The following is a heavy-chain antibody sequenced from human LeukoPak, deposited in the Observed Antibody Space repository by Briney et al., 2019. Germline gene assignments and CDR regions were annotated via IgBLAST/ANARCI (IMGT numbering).Heavy chain of an antibody. CDR2: TDYSGST. CDR1: GGSISSYY. J-gene: IGHJ5*02. V-gene: IGHV4-59*01. D-gene: IGHD3-10*01. CDR3: ASDKDGSGSYHVFELDP. Sequence: SETLSLTCTVSGGSISSYYWSWIRQPPGKGLEWIGYTDYSGSTNYNPSLKSRVTISVDTSKSQFSLKLNSVTAADTAVYYCASDKDGSGSYHVFELDPWGQGTLVTVSS.